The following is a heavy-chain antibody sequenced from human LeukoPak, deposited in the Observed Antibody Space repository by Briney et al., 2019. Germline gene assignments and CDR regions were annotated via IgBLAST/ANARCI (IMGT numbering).Heavy chain of an antibody. CDR2: IDHSGST. CDR3: ARGQWLDPN. CDR1: GESLSGFY. V-gene: IGHV4-34*01. Sequence: MASETLSLTCAVYGESLSGFYWSWIRQPPGKGLEWIGEIDHSGSTNYSPSLKCRVTMSVDTSKNQFSLKLSFVTAADTAVYYCARGQWLDPNWGQGTRVTVSS. J-gene: IGHJ4*02. D-gene: IGHD6-19*01.